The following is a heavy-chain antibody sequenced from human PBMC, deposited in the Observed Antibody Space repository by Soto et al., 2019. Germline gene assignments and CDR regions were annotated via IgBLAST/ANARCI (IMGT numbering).Heavy chain of an antibody. J-gene: IGHJ5*02. CDR2: IYSSGST. CDR3: ARKDGDP. CDR1: GGSISSYY. V-gene: IGHV4-59*01. Sequence: SETLSLTCTVSGGSISSYYWSWIRQPPGKGLEWIGYIYSSGSTNYNPSLESRVTMSVDTSKNQISLKLTSVTAADTAVYYCARKDGDPWGQGTLVTVSS.